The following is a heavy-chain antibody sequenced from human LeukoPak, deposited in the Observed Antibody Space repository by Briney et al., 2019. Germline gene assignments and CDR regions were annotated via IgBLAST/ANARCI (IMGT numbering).Heavy chain of an antibody. Sequence: SETLSLTCAVSGYSISSGYYWGWIRQPPGKGLEWIGSIYHSGSTYYNPSLKSRVTISVDTSKNQFSLKLSSVTAADTAVYYCATFGDYGGGHWGQGTLVTVSS. V-gene: IGHV4-38-2*01. CDR3: ATFGDYGGGH. CDR1: GYSISSGYY. J-gene: IGHJ4*02. D-gene: IGHD4-17*01. CDR2: IYHSGST.